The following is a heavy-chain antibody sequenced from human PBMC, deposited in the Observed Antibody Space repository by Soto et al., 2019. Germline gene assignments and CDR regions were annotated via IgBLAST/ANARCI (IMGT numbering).Heavy chain of an antibody. CDR1: GFTFGAAA. J-gene: IGHJ4*02. CDR3: ARDRLPRASVATPGYLDY. V-gene: IGHV3-30-3*01. Sequence: GGSLRLSCAASGFTFGAAAIHWVRQAQGKGLEWVAVISDDGSSKYYADSVRGRFTISRDNSQNTLDLQMNSLRTEDTAVYYCARDRLPRASVATPGYLDYWGPGSLVTVSS. D-gene: IGHD1-1*01. CDR2: ISDDGSSK.